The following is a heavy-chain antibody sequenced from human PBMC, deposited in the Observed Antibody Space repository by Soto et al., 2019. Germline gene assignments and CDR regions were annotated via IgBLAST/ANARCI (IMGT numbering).Heavy chain of an antibody. Sequence: ASVKVSCKVSGYTLTELSMHWVRQAPGKGLEWMGGFDPEDGETIYAQKFQGRVTMTEDTTTDTAYMELSSLGSEDTAVYYCATWGRALTIVGVVIIDYWGQGTLVTVSS. CDR3: ATWGRALTIVGVVIIDY. CDR2: FDPEDGET. D-gene: IGHD3-3*01. V-gene: IGHV1-24*01. CDR1: GYTLTELS. J-gene: IGHJ4*02.